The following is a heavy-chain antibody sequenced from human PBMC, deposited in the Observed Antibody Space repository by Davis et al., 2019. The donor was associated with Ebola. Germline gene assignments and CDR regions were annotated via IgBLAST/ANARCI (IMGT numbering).Heavy chain of an antibody. D-gene: IGHD3-22*01. V-gene: IGHV3-48*02. CDR1: GFTFSSYS. CDR3: ARDIPEYYYDSSGYYSHYYMDV. Sequence: GESLKISCAASGFTFSSYSMNWVRQAPGKGLEWVSYISSTSSTIYYADSVKGRFTISRDNAKSSLYLQVNSLRDEDTAVYYCARDIPEYYYDSSGYYSHYYMDVWGKGTTVTVSS. CDR2: ISSTSSTI. J-gene: IGHJ6*03.